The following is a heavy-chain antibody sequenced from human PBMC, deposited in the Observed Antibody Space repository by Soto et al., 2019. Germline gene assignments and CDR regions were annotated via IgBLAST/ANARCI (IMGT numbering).Heavy chain of an antibody. J-gene: IGHJ6*02. D-gene: IGHD6-6*01. Sequence: QVQLVQSGAEVKKPGASVKVSCKASGYTFTSYDINWVRQATGQGLEWMGWMNPNSGNTGYAQKFQGRVTMTRNTSIRTAYMELSSLRSEETAVYYCARLSIAARRYGMDVWGQGTTVTVSS. CDR2: MNPNSGNT. CDR3: ARLSIAARRYGMDV. CDR1: GYTFTSYD. V-gene: IGHV1-8*01.